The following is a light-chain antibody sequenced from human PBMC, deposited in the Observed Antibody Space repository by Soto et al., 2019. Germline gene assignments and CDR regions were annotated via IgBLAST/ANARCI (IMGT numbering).Light chain of an antibody. CDR3: SSYTSSSTLYV. Sequence: QSALTQRASVSGSPRQSITISCTGASSDVGGYTYVSWYQQHPGKAPKLMIYEVNNRPSGVSNRFSGSKSGNTASLTISGLQAEDEADYYCSSYTSSSTLYVLGTGTKVTV. J-gene: IGLJ1*01. V-gene: IGLV2-14*01. CDR1: SSDVGGYTY. CDR2: EVN.